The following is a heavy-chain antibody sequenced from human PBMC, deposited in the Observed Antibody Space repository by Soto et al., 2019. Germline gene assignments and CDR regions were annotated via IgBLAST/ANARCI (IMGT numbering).Heavy chain of an antibody. CDR1: GFTFSSYW. CDR2: TNSDGSTT. D-gene: IGHD5-18*01. J-gene: IGHJ4*02. Sequence: EVQLVESGGGLVQPGGSLRLSCAASGFTFSSYWLHWVRQAPGKGLVWVSRTNSDGSTTSYAHSVKGRSTISRDNAKNTLYLQISRLRARARRVFYCARGRYSHMNPIGYWGQGTLVTVAS. V-gene: IGHV3-74*01. CDR3: ARGRYSHMNPIGY.